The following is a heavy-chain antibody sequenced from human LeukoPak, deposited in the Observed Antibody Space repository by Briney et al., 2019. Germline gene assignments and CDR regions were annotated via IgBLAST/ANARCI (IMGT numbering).Heavy chain of an antibody. Sequence: GGSLRLSCAASGFTFSRYAMSWVRQAPGKGLEWVSDISGSGGSTHYADSVKGRFTISRDNSKNTLYLQMNSLRAEDTAVYYCARDDYYDFGGYWGQGTLVTVSS. V-gene: IGHV3-23*01. D-gene: IGHD3-3*01. CDR3: ARDDYYDFGGY. CDR1: GFTFSRYA. CDR2: ISGSGGST. J-gene: IGHJ4*02.